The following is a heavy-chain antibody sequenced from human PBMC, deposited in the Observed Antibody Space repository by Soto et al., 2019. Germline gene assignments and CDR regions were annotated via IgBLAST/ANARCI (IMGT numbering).Heavy chain of an antibody. CDR3: ARVGPYCGGDCYSPLP. V-gene: IGHV4-39*02. D-gene: IGHD2-21*02. J-gene: IGHJ5*02. CDR1: RGSISSGTNY. CDR2: IYYSGST. Sequence: PSETLSLTCTVSRGSISSGTNYWAWIRQPPGKGLEWIANIYYSGSTFYNPSLKSRVTISLDTSKNQFSLKLSAVTAADTAVYYCARVGPYCGGDCYSPLPWGQGTLVTVSS.